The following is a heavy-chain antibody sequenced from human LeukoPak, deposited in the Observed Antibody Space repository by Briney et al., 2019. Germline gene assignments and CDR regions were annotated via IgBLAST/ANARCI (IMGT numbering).Heavy chain of an antibody. D-gene: IGHD6-6*01. Sequence: GGSLRLSRAASGFTFSSYGMHWVRPAPGKGLEWVAVIWYDGSNKYYADSVKGRFTISRDNSKNTLYLQMNSLRAEDTAVYYCARAEYSSAPPDYWGQGTLVTVSS. CDR2: IWYDGSNK. CDR3: ARAEYSSAPPDY. CDR1: GFTFSSYG. V-gene: IGHV3-33*01. J-gene: IGHJ4*02.